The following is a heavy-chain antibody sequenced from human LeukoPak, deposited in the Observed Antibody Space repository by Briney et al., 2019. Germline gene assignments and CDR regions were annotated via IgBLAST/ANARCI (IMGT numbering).Heavy chain of an antibody. J-gene: IGHJ4*02. CDR1: GDSISSSSYY. CDR2: SHYSGST. D-gene: IGHD6-19*01. V-gene: IGHV4-39*01. Sequence: SETLSLTCTVSGDSISSSSYYWGWIRQPPGKGLEWIGSSHYSGSTYYNPSLKSRVTISVDTSEKQISLKLSSVTAADTAVYYCARVLGSAWYRFDYWGQGTLVTVSS. CDR3: ARVLGSAWYRFDY.